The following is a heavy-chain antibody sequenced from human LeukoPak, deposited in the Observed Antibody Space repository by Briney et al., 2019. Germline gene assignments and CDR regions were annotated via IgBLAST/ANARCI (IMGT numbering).Heavy chain of an antibody. V-gene: IGHV4-31*03. CDR1: GGSISSGGYY. CDR3: ARADQDHDAFDT. CDR2: IYYSGST. J-gene: IGHJ3*02. Sequence: SETLSLTCTVSGGSISSGGYYWSWIRQHPGKGLEWIGYIYYSGSTYYNPSLKSRVTISVDTSKNQFSLKLSSVTVADTAMYYCARADQDHDAFDTWGQGTMVTVSS. D-gene: IGHD2-15*01.